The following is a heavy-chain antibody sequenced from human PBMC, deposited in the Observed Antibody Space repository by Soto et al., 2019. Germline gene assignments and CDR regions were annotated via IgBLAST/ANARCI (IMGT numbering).Heavy chain of an antibody. J-gene: IGHJ6*02. CDR3: ARTLEYGSSSVHYYYYGMDV. CDR2: IIPIFGTA. CDR1: GGTFSSYA. D-gene: IGHD6-6*01. V-gene: IGHV1-69*01. Sequence: QVQLVQSGAEVKKPGSSVKVSCKASGGTFSSYAISWVRQAPGQGLEWMGGIIPIFGTANYAQKFQGSVTITADESTSTAYMELSSLRSEDTAVYYCARTLEYGSSSVHYYYYGMDVWGQGTTVTVSS.